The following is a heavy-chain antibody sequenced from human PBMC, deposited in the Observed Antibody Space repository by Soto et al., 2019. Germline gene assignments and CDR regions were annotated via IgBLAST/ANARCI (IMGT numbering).Heavy chain of an antibody. D-gene: IGHD2-21*02. J-gene: IGHJ6*02. CDR1: GFTFSSYE. CDR2: ISSSGSTI. V-gene: IGHV3-48*03. CDR3: AREGGNSGSDGMDV. Sequence: GGSLRLSCAASGFTFSSYEMNWVRQAPGKGLEWVSYISSSGSTIYYADSVKGRFTISRDNAKNSLYLQMNSLRAEGTAVYYCAREGGNSGSDGMDVWGQGTTVTVSS.